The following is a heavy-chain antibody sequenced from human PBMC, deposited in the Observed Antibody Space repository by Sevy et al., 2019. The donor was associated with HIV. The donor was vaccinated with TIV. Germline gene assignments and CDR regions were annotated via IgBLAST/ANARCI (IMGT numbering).Heavy chain of an antibody. CDR3: ARGKSGYGDALNY. J-gene: IGHJ4*02. Sequence: GGSLRLSCAASGFSANSNYMTWVRQAPGKGLEGVSVIYSDETTYHADSVKDRFTISRDNSKNMLYLQMSSLRAEDTAIHYCARGKSGYGDALNYWGQGTLVTVSS. D-gene: IGHD5-18*01. V-gene: IGHV3-66*01. CDR2: IYSDETT. CDR1: GFSANSNY.